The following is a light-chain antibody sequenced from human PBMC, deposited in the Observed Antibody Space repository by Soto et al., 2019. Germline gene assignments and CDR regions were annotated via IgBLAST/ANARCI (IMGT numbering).Light chain of an antibody. Sequence: QSVLTQPASVSGSPGQSIAISCTGTSSDVGGYNYVSWYQHHPGKAPKVVIYDVSSRPSGVSERFSGSKSGNTASLTISGLQAADEADYYCSSYASATTPVFGGGTQLTVL. V-gene: IGLV2-14*03. J-gene: IGLJ3*02. CDR1: SSDVGGYNY. CDR3: SSYASATTPV. CDR2: DVS.